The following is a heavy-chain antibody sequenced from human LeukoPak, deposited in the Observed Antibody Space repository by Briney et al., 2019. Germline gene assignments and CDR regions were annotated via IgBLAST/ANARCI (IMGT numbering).Heavy chain of an antibody. CDR1: GGSISSGDYS. J-gene: IGHJ4*02. V-gene: IGHV4-30-4*01. D-gene: IGHD5-18*01. CDR2: IYYSGST. CDR3: ARDQSGYSYGPGEGFDY. Sequence: SETLSLTCTVSGGSISSGDYSWSWIRQPPGKGLEWIGYIYYSGSTYYNPSLKSRVTISVDTSKNQFSLKLSSVTAADTAVYYCARDQSGYSYGPGEGFDYWGQGTLVTVSS.